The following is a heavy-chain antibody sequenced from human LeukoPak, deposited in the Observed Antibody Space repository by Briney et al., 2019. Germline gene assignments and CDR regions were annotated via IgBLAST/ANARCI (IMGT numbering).Heavy chain of an antibody. D-gene: IGHD3-16*01. CDR2: MDYSESS. CDR3: ARGRGLFKPRGGGYFDL. V-gene: IGHV4-39*07. Sequence: SETLSLTCTVSGGSIRSSSYYRAWIRQPPGKGLEWIGSMDYSESSDYNPSLKSRLTISADTSKNQFSLKLSSVTAADTAVYYCARGRGLFKPRGGGYFDLWGRGILVTVSS. CDR1: GGSIRSSSYY. J-gene: IGHJ2*01.